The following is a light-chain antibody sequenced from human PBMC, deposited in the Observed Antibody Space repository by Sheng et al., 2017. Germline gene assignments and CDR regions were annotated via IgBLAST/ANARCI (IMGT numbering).Light chain of an antibody. V-gene: IGKV1-39*01. CDR2: AAS. J-gene: IGKJ1*01. CDR3: QQSYSTYPWT. Sequence: DIQMTQSPSSLSASVGDRVTITCQASQDITNYLNWYQQKPGKAPKSLIYAASICKVGSHQRFXGSGSGTYFSLTISSLQPEDFAVYYCQQSYSTYPWTFGQGTKVEI. CDR1: QDITNY.